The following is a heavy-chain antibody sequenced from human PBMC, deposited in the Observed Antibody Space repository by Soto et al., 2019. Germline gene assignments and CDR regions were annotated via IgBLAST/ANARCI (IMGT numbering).Heavy chain of an antibody. J-gene: IGHJ4*02. CDR2: IQSGGTT. Sequence: GSLRLSCAASGFTVSSKYMTWVRQAPGKGLEWVSLIQSGGTTYYADSVKGRFTISRDTSENTLHLQMDSLRAEDTAVYYCARDGVGATVYFGYLDYWGQGALVTVSS. D-gene: IGHD1-26*01. CDR1: GFTVSSKY. V-gene: IGHV3-66*01. CDR3: ARDGVGATVYFGYLDY.